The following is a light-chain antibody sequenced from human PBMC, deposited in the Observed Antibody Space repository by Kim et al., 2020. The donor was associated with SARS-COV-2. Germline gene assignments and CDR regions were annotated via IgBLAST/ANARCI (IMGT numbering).Light chain of an antibody. CDR2: DAS. CDR3: QQREDWPLT. Sequence: LSPGERATLTCRASQSVSTSVAWFQHKPGQAPRLLIHDASYRATGIPARFSGSGSGTDFTLTITGLQAEDFAVYYCQQREDWPLTFGGGTKVDIK. V-gene: IGKV3-11*01. CDR1: QSVSTS. J-gene: IGKJ4*01.